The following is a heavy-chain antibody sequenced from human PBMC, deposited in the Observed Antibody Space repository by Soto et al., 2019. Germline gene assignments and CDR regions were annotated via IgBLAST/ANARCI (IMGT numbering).Heavy chain of an antibody. Sequence: ASVKVSCKASGYTFTSNGIRWVRQAPGQRLEWMGWISTHNGNTNFAQKFQGRVTLTTDTSTNTAYMDLRSLTSDDTAVYYCARGYDILTGLAYYYGMDVWGQGTTVTVSS. CDR3: ARGYDILTGLAYYYGMDV. CDR2: ISTHNGNT. J-gene: IGHJ6*02. D-gene: IGHD3-9*01. V-gene: IGHV1-18*01. CDR1: GYTFTSNG.